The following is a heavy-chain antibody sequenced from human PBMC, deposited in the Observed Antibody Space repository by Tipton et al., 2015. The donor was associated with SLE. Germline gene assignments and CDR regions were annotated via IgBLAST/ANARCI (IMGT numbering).Heavy chain of an antibody. CDR2: ISWNSGSI. CDR1: GFTFDDYA. Sequence: SLRLSCAASGFTFDDYAMHWVRQAPGKGLEWVSGISWNSGSIGYADSVKGRFTISRDNAKNSLYLQMNSLRAEDTALYYCAKVPGSSSPIWGQGTMVTVSS. CDR3: AKVPGSSSPI. D-gene: IGHD6-6*01. J-gene: IGHJ3*02. V-gene: IGHV3-9*01.